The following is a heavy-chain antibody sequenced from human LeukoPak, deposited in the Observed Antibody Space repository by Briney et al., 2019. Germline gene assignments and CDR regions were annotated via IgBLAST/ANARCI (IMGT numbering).Heavy chain of an antibody. CDR2: IYTSGST. J-gene: IGHJ4*02. CDR3: AREAYYYGSGSQYFDY. V-gene: IGHV4-4*07. D-gene: IGHD3-10*01. CDR1: GGSFSGYY. Sequence: TSETLSLTCAVYGGSFSGYYWSWIRQPAGKGLEWIGRIYTSGSTNYNPSLKSRVTISVDTSKNQFSLKLSSVTAADTAVYYCAREAYYYGSGSQYFDYWGQGTLVTVSS.